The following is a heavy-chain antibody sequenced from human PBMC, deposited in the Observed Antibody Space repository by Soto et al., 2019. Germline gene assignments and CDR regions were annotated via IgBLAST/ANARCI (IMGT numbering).Heavy chain of an antibody. CDR3: AGEYSRALYYFDY. J-gene: IGHJ4*02. V-gene: IGHV3-23*01. D-gene: IGHD6-6*01. CDR1: GFTFSSYA. Sequence: HPGGSLRLSCAASGFTFSSYAMSWVRQAPGKGLEWVSAISGSGGSTYYADSVKGRFTISRDNSKNTLYLQMNTLRAEDTTVYYCAGEYSRALYYFDYWGQGTLVTVSS. CDR2: ISGSGGST.